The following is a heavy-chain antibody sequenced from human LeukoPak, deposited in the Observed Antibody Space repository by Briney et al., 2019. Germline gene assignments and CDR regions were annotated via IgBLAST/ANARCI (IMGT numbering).Heavy chain of an antibody. J-gene: IGHJ4*02. D-gene: IGHD3-16*01. CDR3: ARDGSFGIKLGSYFDY. CDR2: IIPIFGTA. CDR1: GGTFSSYA. Sequence: SVKVSCKASGGTFSSYAISWVRQAPGQGLEWMGGIIPIFGTANYAQKFQGRVTITADESTSTAYTELSSLRSEDTAVYYCARDGSFGIKLGSYFDYWGQGTLVTVSS. V-gene: IGHV1-69*01.